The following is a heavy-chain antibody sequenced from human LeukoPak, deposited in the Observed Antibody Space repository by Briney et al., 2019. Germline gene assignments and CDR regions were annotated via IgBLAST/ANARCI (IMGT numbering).Heavy chain of an antibody. J-gene: IGHJ4*02. Sequence: GGSLRLSCAASGFTFSSYAMSWVRQAPGKGLEWVSAISGSGGSTYYADSVKGRFTISRDNSKNTLYLQMNSLRAEDTAVYYCAREGGLITMVRGVIDYWGQGTLVTVSS. CDR1: GFTFSSYA. V-gene: IGHV3-23*01. CDR2: ISGSGGST. D-gene: IGHD3-10*01. CDR3: AREGGLITMVRGVIDY.